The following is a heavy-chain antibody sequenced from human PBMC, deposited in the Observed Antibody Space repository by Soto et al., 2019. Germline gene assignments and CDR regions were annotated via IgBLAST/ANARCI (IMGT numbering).Heavy chain of an antibody. D-gene: IGHD3-9*01. J-gene: IGHJ4*02. Sequence: QVQLVQSGAEVKKPGSSVKVSCKASGGTFSSYTISWVRQAPGQGLEWMGRIIPILGIANYAQKFQGRVTITAEKSTSTAYMELSSLRSEDTAVYYCAREDDILTGYGYWGQGTLVTVSS. V-gene: IGHV1-69*08. CDR3: AREDDILTGYGY. CDR1: GGTFSSYT. CDR2: IIPILGIA.